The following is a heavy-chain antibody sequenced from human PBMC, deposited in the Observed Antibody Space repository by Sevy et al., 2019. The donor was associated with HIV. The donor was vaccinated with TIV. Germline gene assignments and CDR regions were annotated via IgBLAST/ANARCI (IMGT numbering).Heavy chain of an antibody. V-gene: IGHV3-7*01. D-gene: IGHD3-16*01. Sequence: GSLRLSCAASGFTFSANWMNWVRQAPGKGLEWVANIKADGSDKHYVDSVEGRFTISRENAKNLLFLQMNSLRVEDTAVYYCAHGTFGRFESWGQGTLVTVSS. CDR1: GFTFSANW. CDR3: AHGTFGRFES. CDR2: IKADGSDK. J-gene: IGHJ4*02.